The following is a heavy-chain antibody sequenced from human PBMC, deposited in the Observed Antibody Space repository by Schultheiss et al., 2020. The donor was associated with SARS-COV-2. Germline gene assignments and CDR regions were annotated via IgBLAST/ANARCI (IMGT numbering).Heavy chain of an antibody. V-gene: IGHV4-61*08. CDR3: ARRYSSSSMGWFDP. Sequence: SETLSLTCTVSGASVSSGGHYWSWIRQPPGKGLEWIGYIAYSGSGSTNYNPSLKSRVTISVDTSKNQFSLKLSSVTAADTAVYYCARRYSSSSMGWFDPWGQGTLVTVSS. CDR1: GASVSSGGHY. CDR2: IAYSGSGST. D-gene: IGHD6-6*01. J-gene: IGHJ5*02.